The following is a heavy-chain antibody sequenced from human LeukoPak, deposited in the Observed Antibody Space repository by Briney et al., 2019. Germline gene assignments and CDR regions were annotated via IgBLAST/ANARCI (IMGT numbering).Heavy chain of an antibody. V-gene: IGHV3-48*01. CDR3: ARFYYDSSGYSFDY. CDR1: GFTFSTSA. D-gene: IGHD3-22*01. CDR2: ISSSSSTI. Sequence: GGSLRLSCAASGFTFSTSAMNWVRQAPGKGLEWVSYISSSSSTIYYADSVKGRFTISRDNAKNSLYLQMNSLRAEDTAVYYCARFYYDSSGYSFDYWGQGTLVTVSS. J-gene: IGHJ4*02.